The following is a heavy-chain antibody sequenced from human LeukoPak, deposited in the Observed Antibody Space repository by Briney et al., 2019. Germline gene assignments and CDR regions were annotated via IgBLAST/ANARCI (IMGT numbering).Heavy chain of an antibody. V-gene: IGHV3-30*03. CDR3: AATEGGWGAWIGYFQH. CDR1: GFTFSSYG. D-gene: IGHD6-19*01. Sequence: GRSLRLSCAASGFTFSSYGMHWVRQAPGKGLEWVAVISYDGSNKYYADSVKGRFTISRDNSKNTLYLQMNSLRAEDTAVYYCAATEGGWGAWIGYFQHWGQGTLVTVSS. J-gene: IGHJ1*01. CDR2: ISYDGSNK.